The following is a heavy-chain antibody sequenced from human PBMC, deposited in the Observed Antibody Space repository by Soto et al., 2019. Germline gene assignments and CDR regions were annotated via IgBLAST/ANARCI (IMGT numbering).Heavy chain of an antibody. CDR2: ISGSGGST. CDR1: GFTFSSYA. V-gene: IGHV3-23*01. J-gene: IGHJ4*02. CDR3: ARRSSGWYFDY. D-gene: IGHD6-19*01. Sequence: EVQLLESGGGLVQPGGSLRLSCAASGFTFSSYAMSWVRQAPGRGLEWVSAISGSGGSTYYADSVKGRSTISRDNSKNTLYLQMNSLRAEDTAVYYCARRSSGWYFDYWGQGTLVTVSS.